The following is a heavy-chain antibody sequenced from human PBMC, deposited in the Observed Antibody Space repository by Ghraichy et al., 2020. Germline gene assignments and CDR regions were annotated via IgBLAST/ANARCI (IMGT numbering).Heavy chain of an antibody. V-gene: IGHV4-30-4*01. CDR2: IYYSGST. Sequence: SETLSLTCTVSGGSISSGDYYWSWIRQPPGKGLEWIGYIYYSGSTYYNPSLKSRVTISVDTSKNQFSLKLSSVTAADTAVYYCAREVGALNRRFFDYWGQGTLVTVSS. D-gene: IGHD1-26*01. J-gene: IGHJ4*02. CDR1: GGSISSGDYY. CDR3: AREVGALNRRFFDY.